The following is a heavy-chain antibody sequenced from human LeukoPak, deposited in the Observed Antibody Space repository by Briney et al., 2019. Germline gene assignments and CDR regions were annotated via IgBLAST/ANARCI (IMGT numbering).Heavy chain of an antibody. D-gene: IGHD4-17*01. J-gene: IGHJ4*02. Sequence: PGGSLRLSCAASGFTFSSYGMSWVRQAPGKGLEWVAFIRYDGSNKYYADSVKGRFTISRDNSKNTLYLQMNSLRAEDTAVYYCAKLLNDYGDYYFDYWGQGTLVTVSS. CDR3: AKLLNDYGDYYFDY. CDR1: GFTFSSYG. V-gene: IGHV3-30*02. CDR2: IRYDGSNK.